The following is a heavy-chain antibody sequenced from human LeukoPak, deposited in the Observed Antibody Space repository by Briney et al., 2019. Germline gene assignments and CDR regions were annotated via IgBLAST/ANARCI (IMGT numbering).Heavy chain of an antibody. CDR3: ARRPVRGNWLDP. J-gene: IGHJ5*02. CDR2: ISGSGGST. V-gene: IGHV3-23*01. D-gene: IGHD3-10*01. CDR1: GFTFSSYA. Sequence: PGGSLRLSCAASGFTFSSYAMSWVRQAPGKGLEWVSAISGSGGSTYYADSVKGRFTISRDNSKNTLYLQMNSLRAEDTAVYYCARRPVRGNWLDPWGQGTLVTVSS.